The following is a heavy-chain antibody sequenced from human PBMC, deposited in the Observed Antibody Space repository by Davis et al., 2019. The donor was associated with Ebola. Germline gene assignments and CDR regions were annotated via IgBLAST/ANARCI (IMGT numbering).Heavy chain of an antibody. CDR3: ARTTGSLEWLWGSDYYYGMDV. V-gene: IGHV1-2*02. CDR2: INPNSGGT. CDR1: GYTFTGYY. D-gene: IGHD3-3*01. Sequence: ASVKVSCKASGYTFTGYYMHWVRQAPGQGLEWMGWINPNSGGTNYAQKFQGRVTMTRDTSISTAYMELSRLRSDDTAVYYCARTTGSLEWLWGSDYYYGMDVWGQGTTVTVSS. J-gene: IGHJ6*02.